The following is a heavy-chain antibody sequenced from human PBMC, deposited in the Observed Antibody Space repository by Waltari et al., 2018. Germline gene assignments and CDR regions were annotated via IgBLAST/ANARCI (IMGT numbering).Heavy chain of an antibody. D-gene: IGHD2-2*01. Sequence: EVQLLESGGGLVQPGGSLRLSCAASGFTFSSYAMSWVRQAPGKGLEWVSAISGSGGSTYYADSVKGRFTISRDNSKNTLYLQMNSLRAEDTAVYYCAKVWCSSTSCYSPFYFDYWGQGTLVTVSS. J-gene: IGHJ4*02. CDR1: GFTFSSYA. CDR2: ISGSGGST. CDR3: AKVWCSSTSCYSPFYFDY. V-gene: IGHV3-23*01.